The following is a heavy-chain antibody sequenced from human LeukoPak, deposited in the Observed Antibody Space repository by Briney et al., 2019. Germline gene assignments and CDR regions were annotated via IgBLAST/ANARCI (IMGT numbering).Heavy chain of an antibody. J-gene: IGHJ4*02. CDR2: INQEEREK. V-gene: IGHV3-7*01. Sequence: GGSLRLSCGALGFTFRNHWMTWVGRAPGKALEGVANINQEEREKYYAHSARGRFPIHRDNAKNALYLQMNSLRAEDTAGYDCARRYMATSAEDFDYWGRGTLVTVSS. D-gene: IGHD3-16*02. CDR1: GFTFRNHW. CDR3: ARRYMATSAEDFDY.